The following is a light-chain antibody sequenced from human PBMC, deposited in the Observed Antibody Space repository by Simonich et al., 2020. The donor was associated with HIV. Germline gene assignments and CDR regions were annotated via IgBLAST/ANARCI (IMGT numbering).Light chain of an antibody. CDR1: QGISSW. J-gene: IGKJ2*01. V-gene: IGKV1-5*03. CDR3: QQYNSYPFT. Sequence: DIQMTQSPSSVSASVGDRVTITWRASQGISSWLAWYQQKPGKAPKLLIYKASSLERGVPSRFSGSGSGTQFTLTISSLQPDDFATYYCQQYNSYPFTFGQGTKLEIK. CDR2: KAS.